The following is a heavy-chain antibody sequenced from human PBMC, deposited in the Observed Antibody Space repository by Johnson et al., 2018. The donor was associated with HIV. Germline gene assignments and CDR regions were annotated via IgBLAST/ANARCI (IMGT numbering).Heavy chain of an antibody. J-gene: IGHJ3*02. D-gene: IGHD4-23*01. CDR1: GFIFRNYA. Sequence: QMLLVESGGGVVQPGRSLRLSCVASGFIFRNYAIHWVRQAPGQGLEWVAVIWYDGSNKYYADSVKGRFTISRDNSKNTLYLQMNSLRAEDTALYYCARAHPFYGGNSEGAFDIWGQGTMVTVSS. CDR2: IWYDGSNK. V-gene: IGHV3-33*01. CDR3: ARAHPFYGGNSEGAFDI.